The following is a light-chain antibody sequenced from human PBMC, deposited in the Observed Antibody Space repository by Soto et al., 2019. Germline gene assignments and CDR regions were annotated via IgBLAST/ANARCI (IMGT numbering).Light chain of an antibody. Sequence: DIQMTQSPSTLSASVGDRVTITCRASQSVGNWLAWYQQKPGKAPNLLISKASTLESGVPSRFIGSGSGTEFTLTVSSLQPDDFATYYCQQYHRYSITFGGGTTVESK. V-gene: IGKV1-5*03. CDR3: QQYHRYSIT. CDR1: QSVGNW. CDR2: KAS. J-gene: IGKJ4*01.